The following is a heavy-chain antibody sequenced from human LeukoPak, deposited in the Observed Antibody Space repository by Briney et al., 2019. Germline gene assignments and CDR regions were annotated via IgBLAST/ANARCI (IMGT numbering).Heavy chain of an antibody. CDR1: GFTFSTYS. CDR2: ISSSRSYI. J-gene: IGHJ3*02. V-gene: IGHV3-21*01. Sequence: GGSLRLSCAASGFTFSTYSMNWVRQAPGKGLEWVSSISSSRSYIYYADSVKGRFTISRDNAKNSLYLQMISLRAEDTAVYSCARDPSDYDILTGYYNLGAFDIWGQGTMVTVSS. CDR3: ARDPSDYDILTGYYNLGAFDI. D-gene: IGHD3-9*01.